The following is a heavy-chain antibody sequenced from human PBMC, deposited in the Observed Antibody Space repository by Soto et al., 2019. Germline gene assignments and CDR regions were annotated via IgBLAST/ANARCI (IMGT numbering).Heavy chain of an antibody. Sequence: EVQLVESGGGLVKPGGSLRLSCVGSGFTFSNAWMTWVRQAPGNGLEWVGRIKSRIDGETREYAAPVKDRFTISRDDSKNTVYLQVTGLKTEDTAIYYCTADVPTQGVGEFDYWGQGTLIAVSS. CDR3: TADVPTQGVGEFDY. CDR2: IKSRIDGETR. CDR1: GFTFSNAW. V-gene: IGHV3-15*01. D-gene: IGHD3-10*01. J-gene: IGHJ4*02.